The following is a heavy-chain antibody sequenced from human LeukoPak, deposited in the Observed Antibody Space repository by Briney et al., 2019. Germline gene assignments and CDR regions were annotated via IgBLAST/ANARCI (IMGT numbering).Heavy chain of an antibody. CDR3: ARDQHGGYSYGDLDY. J-gene: IGHJ4*02. V-gene: IGHV1-18*01. D-gene: IGHD5-18*01. Sequence: GASVKVSCKASGYTFTSYGISWVRQAPGQGLEWMGWISAYNGNTNYAQKLQGRVTMTTDTPTSTAYMELRSLRSDDTAVYYCARDQHGGYSYGDLDYWGQGTLVTVSS. CDR2: ISAYNGNT. CDR1: GYTFTSYG.